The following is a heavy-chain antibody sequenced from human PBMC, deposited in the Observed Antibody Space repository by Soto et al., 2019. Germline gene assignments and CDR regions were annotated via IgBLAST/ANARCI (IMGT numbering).Heavy chain of an antibody. V-gene: IGHV1-3*01. Sequence: QVQLVQSGAAVKKPGASVKVSCKASGYTCTSYAMQWVRQAPGQRPERMGWINACNGNTKYSQKFQGRVTINRDKSSSTSYMELSSLRSEDTAVYYCARSEGITIFGLVITPGVDYWCQGTLVTVSS. D-gene: IGHD3-3*01. CDR1: GYTCTSYA. CDR2: INACNGNT. CDR3: ARSEGITIFGLVITPGVDY. J-gene: IGHJ4*02.